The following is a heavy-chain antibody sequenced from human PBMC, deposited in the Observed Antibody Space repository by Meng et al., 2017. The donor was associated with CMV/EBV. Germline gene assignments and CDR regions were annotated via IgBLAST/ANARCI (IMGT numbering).Heavy chain of an antibody. CDR2: INHSGST. Sequence: GYYWSWIRQPPGKGLEWIGEINHSGSTNYNPSLKSRVTISVDTSKNQFSLKLSSVTAADTAVYYCARGHVSGIAARRGYYYYYGMDVWGQGTTVTVS. J-gene: IGHJ6*02. CDR1: GYY. D-gene: IGHD6-6*01. V-gene: IGHV4-34*01. CDR3: ARGHVSGIAARRGYYYYYGMDV.